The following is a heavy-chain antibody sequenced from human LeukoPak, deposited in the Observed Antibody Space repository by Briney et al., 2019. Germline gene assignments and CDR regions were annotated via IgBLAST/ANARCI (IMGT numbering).Heavy chain of an antibody. Sequence: ASVKVSCKASGYIFTSYSISWVRQAPGQGLEWMGWISAYNGDTNYAQKLQGRVTMTTDTSTSTAYMELKSLRSDDTAVYYCAREEGAPIAAANIWGLGTKVTVSS. CDR3: AREEGAPIAAANI. J-gene: IGHJ3*02. D-gene: IGHD6-13*01. CDR1: GYIFTSYS. V-gene: IGHV1-18*01. CDR2: ISAYNGDT.